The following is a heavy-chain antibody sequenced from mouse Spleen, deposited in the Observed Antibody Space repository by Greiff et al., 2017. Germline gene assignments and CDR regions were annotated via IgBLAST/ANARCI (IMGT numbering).Heavy chain of an antibody. CDR1: GFTFSSYY. V-gene: IGHV5-6-4*01. CDR3: ARDGYGSTSWFAY. J-gene: IGHJ3*01. CDR2: ISSGGGST. D-gene: IGHD1-1*01. Sequence: EVKLVESGGGLVKLGGSLKLSCAASGFTFSSYYMSWVRQTPEKRLEWVATISSGGGSTYYPDSVKGRFTISRDNAKNTLYLQMSSLNSEDTAVYYCARDGYGSTSWFAYWGQGTLVTVSA.